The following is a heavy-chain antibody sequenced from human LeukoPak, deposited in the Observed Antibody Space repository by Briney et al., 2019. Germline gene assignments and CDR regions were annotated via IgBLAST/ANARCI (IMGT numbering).Heavy chain of an antibody. Sequence: GGSLRLSCAASGFTFSAFGMNWVRQAPGKGLEWVSTITNSGGSTYYVDSVKGRFTISRDNSKNTLYLQMNSLRVEDTAVYYCVSPSRPGTTLYFDWWGQGTLVTVSA. V-gene: IGHV3-23*01. D-gene: IGHD1-1*01. CDR1: GFTFSAFG. CDR2: ITNSGGST. J-gene: IGHJ4*02. CDR3: VSPSRPGTTLYFDW.